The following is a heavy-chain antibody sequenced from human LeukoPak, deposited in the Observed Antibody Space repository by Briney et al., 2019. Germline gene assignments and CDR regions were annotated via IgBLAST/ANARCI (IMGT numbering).Heavy chain of an antibody. Sequence: PGGSLRLSCAASGFTFSSYEMNWVRQAPGKGLEWVSYISSSGSTRYYADSVKGRFTISRDNAKNALYLQMNSLRVEDTAVYYCARGDYSSPKIRNFDYWGQGTLVTVSS. J-gene: IGHJ4*02. V-gene: IGHV3-48*03. CDR3: ARGDYSSPKIRNFDY. D-gene: IGHD3-16*01. CDR2: ISSSGSTR. CDR1: GFTFSSYE.